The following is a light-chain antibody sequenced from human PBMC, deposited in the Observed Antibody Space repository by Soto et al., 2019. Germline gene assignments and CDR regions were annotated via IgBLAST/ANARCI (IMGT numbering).Light chain of an antibody. CDR2: GAS. V-gene: IGKV3-15*01. CDR1: QSVSSN. Sequence: EIVMTHSPTSLSVSPGSRANLSCRASQSVSSNLAWYQQKPGQAPRLLIYGASTRATGIPARFSGSGSGTEFTLTISSLKSEDFAAYYCQQYNNWHLITFGHGTRLEIK. J-gene: IGKJ5*01. CDR3: QQYNNWHLIT.